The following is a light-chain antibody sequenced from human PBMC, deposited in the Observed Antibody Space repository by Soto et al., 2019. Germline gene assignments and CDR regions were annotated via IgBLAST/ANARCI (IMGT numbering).Light chain of an antibody. CDR3: SAYAGRKAV. CDR1: SSDVGAYNY. J-gene: IGLJ2*01. CDR2: EVS. Sequence: QSALTQPPSASGSPGQSVTISCTGTSSDVGAYNYVHWYQQQPGKAPKLIIYEVSKRPSGPYRVSGSNSGNTASLTGSEVEDEEEYDYYCSAYAGRKAVFGGGTKLTVL. V-gene: IGLV2-8*01.